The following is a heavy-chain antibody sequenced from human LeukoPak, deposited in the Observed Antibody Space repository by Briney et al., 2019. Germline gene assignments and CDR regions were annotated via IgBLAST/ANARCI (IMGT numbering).Heavy chain of an antibody. CDR1: GFSFSMYS. CDR2: ISDNGAVT. J-gene: IGHJ4*02. CDR3: LRGDRRDY. Sequence: GGSLRLSCAASGFSFSMYSMSWIRQAPGKGLEWVSVISDNGAVTFYADSVKGRFIISRDNAKDSLYLQMNSLRVEDTAVYYCLRGDRRDYWGQGTLVTVSS. V-gene: IGHV3-21*06.